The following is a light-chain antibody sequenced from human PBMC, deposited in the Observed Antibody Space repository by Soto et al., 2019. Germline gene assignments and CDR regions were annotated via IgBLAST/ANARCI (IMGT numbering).Light chain of an antibody. CDR3: MQALQAPLT. Sequence: DIVMTQSPLSLPVTPGEPASISCRSSQSLLHSNGYNYLDWYLQKPGQSPQLLIYLGSNRASGVPDRFSGSGSGTDFTLKISRVEAEDVGVYYWMQALQAPLTFGGGTKVEFK. CDR2: LGS. J-gene: IGKJ4*01. CDR1: QSLLHSNGYNY. V-gene: IGKV2-28*01.